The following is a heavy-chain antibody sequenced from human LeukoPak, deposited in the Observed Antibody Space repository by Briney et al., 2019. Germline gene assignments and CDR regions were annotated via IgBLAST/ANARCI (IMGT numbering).Heavy chain of an antibody. CDR2: IYDRGNT. J-gene: IGHJ6*04. CDR3: ASPGSGSYDMDV. Sequence: SETLSLTCAVSGFTISSGYYWGWIRHPPGKGLEWIGSIYDRGNTYYNPSLKSRVTISVDTSKNQFSLKLSSVTAADTAVYYCASPGSGSYDMDVWGKGTTVTVSS. CDR1: GFTISSGYY. V-gene: IGHV4-38-2*01. D-gene: IGHD3-10*01.